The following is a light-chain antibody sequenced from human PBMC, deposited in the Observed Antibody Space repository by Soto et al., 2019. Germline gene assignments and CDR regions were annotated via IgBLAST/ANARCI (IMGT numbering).Light chain of an antibody. J-gene: IGLJ1*01. V-gene: IGLV2-8*01. CDR2: EVT. CDR1: SSDIGGYNF. Sequence: QSVLTQPPSASGSPGQSVTISCTVTSSDIGGYNFVSWYQHHPGKAPKLMIYEVTKRPSGVPDRFSGSRSGNTAFLTVSGLLAEDEADFYCASYAGGNQVFGTGTKVTLL. CDR3: ASYAGGNQV.